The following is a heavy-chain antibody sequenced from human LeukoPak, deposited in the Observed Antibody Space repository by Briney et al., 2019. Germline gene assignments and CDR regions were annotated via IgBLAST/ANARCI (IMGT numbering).Heavy chain of an antibody. J-gene: IGHJ4*02. CDR3: AREGHYFDS. V-gene: IGHV3-66*01. CDR1: GFTVSTNY. CDR2: IYSGGDT. Sequence: GGSLRLSCAASGFTVSTNYMDWVRQAPGKGLEWVSLIYSGGDTYHADSVRGRFTLSRDNSKNTLYPQMNSLRAEDTAVYYCAREGHYFDSWGQGTLVTVSS.